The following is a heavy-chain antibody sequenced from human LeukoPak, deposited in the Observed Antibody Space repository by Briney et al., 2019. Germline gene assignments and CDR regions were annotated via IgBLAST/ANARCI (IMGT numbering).Heavy chain of an antibody. CDR2: INPNSGGT. Sequence: ASVKVSCKASGYTFTGYYMHWVRQAPGQGLEWMGWINPNSGGTNYAQKFQGRVTMTRDTSISTAYMELSRLRSDDTAVYYCARDLGYCSSTSCYHDAFDIWGQGTMVTVSS. CDR1: GYTFTGYY. D-gene: IGHD2-2*01. J-gene: IGHJ3*02. V-gene: IGHV1-2*02. CDR3: ARDLGYCSSTSCYHDAFDI.